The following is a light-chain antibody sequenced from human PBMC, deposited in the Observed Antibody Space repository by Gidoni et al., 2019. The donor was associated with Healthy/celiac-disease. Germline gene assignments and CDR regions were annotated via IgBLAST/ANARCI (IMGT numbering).Light chain of an antibody. V-gene: IGKV3-15*01. Sequence: ELVMPQSPATLSVSPGERATLSCSASQSVRSNLAWDQQKTGEAPRLLIYGASTRATGSPARGSGSVYGREFTLTIRRLQYEDFADYYCQKYNKGPRTFGQGTKVEIK. CDR1: QSVRSN. CDR2: GAS. J-gene: IGKJ1*01. CDR3: QKYNKGPRT.